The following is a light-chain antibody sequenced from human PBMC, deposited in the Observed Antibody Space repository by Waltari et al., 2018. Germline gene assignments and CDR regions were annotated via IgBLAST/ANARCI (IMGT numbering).Light chain of an antibody. J-gene: IGLJ2*01. CDR3: CSYAGSSTFVV. CDR1: TSVVGRYNF. Sequence: QSALTHPPSVSGPLGKSSTIPGHGTTSVVGRYNFFPCNQQPPAKAPKLMIYGGSKRPSGVSNRFSGSKAGNTASLTISGLQAEDEADYYCCSYAGSSTFVVFGGGTKLTVL. V-gene: IGLV2-23*01. CDR2: GGS.